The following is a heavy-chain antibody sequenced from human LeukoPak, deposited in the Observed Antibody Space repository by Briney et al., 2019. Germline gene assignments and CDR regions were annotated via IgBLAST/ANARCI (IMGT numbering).Heavy chain of an antibody. J-gene: IGHJ4*02. CDR2: ISSSSAYI. D-gene: IGHD6-13*01. CDR3: ARPLDTYSSSSLNFDY. CDR1: GFNFSHAW. Sequence: GGSLRLSCAVSGFNFSHAWMNWVRQAPGKGLEWVSSISSSSAYIYYADSVKGRFTISRDNAKNSLYLQMNSLRAEDTAVYYCARPLDTYSSSSLNFDYWGQGTLVTVSS. V-gene: IGHV3-21*01.